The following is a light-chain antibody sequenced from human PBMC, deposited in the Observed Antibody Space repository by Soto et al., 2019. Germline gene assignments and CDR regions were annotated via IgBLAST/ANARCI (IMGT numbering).Light chain of an antibody. Sequence: QSVLTQPPSVSGSPGQSVTISCTGPSSDFGTYNGISWYQQPPGTAPKLMIYDVSNRPSGVPDRFSGSKSGNTASLTISGLQAEDEGDYYCSSCTISNTYVFGTGTKVTVL. J-gene: IGLJ1*01. CDR1: SSDFGTYNG. CDR2: DVS. CDR3: SSCTISNTYV. V-gene: IGLV2-18*02.